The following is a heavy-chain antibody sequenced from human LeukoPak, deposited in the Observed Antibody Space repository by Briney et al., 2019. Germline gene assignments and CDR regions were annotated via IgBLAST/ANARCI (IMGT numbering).Heavy chain of an antibody. V-gene: IGHV1-46*01. CDR3: AREIGTGIAVAGTNY. CDR2: INPSGSST. D-gene: IGHD6-19*01. CDR1: GYTFTSYY. J-gene: IGHJ4*02. Sequence: ASVEVSCKASGYTFTSYYMHWVRQAPGQGLEWMGIINPSGSSTSYAQKFQGRVTMTRDTSTSTVYMELSSLRSEDTAVYYCAREIGTGIAVAGTNYWGQGTLVTVSS.